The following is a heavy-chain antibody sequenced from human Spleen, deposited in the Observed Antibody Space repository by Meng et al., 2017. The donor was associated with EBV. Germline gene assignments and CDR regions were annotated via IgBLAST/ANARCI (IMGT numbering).Heavy chain of an antibody. CDR3: ASDGISRYFDN. CDR1: GGSTSTSNW. J-gene: IGHJ4*02. CDR2: VFRTGDT. D-gene: IGHD1-1*01. V-gene: IGHV4-4*02. Sequence: VQLEESGPARLKPSGTLTLFCTASGGSTSTSNWWGWVRQSPEKGREWIGEVFRTGDTNYNPTLKSRVTILIDKSKNQFSLKLNSVTAADTAIYFCASDGISRYFDNWGPGTLVTVSS.